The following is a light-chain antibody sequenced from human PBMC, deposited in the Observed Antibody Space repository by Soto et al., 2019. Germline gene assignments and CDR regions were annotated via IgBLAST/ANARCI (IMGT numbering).Light chain of an antibody. Sequence: DIQMTQSPSTLSASVGDRVTITCRASQSINRWLAWYQQKPGRAPTVLIYDVSTLESGVPSRFSGGGSGTEFTLTITSLQPDDFATYYCQEYTTYSRTVGQGTKVEVK. J-gene: IGKJ1*01. CDR2: DVS. CDR3: QEYTTYSRT. V-gene: IGKV1-5*01. CDR1: QSINRW.